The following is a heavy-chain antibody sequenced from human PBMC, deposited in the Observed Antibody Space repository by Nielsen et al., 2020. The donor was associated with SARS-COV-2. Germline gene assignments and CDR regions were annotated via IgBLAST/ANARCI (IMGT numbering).Heavy chain of an antibody. V-gene: IGHV4-39*07. Sequence: SETLSLTYSVSGGSISSSPYYWGWLRQPPGKGLEWIGSLYYSGTTYYNPSLKSRVTMPVDTSKNQFSLKLSSVTAADTAVYYCAREALKELLWFGESSSYYGMDVWGQGTTVTVSS. CDR2: LYYSGTT. CDR3: AREALKELLWFGESSSYYGMDV. CDR1: GGSISSSPYY. D-gene: IGHD3-10*01. J-gene: IGHJ6*02.